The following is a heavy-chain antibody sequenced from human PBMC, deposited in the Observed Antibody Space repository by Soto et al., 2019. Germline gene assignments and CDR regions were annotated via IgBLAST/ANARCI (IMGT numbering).Heavy chain of an antibody. CDR2: IYWNDDK. CDR3: AHSSPQDSSSWDYYYYYGMDV. V-gene: IGHV2-5*01. D-gene: IGHD6-13*01. Sequence: SGPTLVTPTQTLTLTCTFSGFSLSTSGVGVGWIRQPPGKALEWLALIYWNDDKRYSPSLKSRLTITKDTSKNQVVLTMTNMDPVDTATYYCAHSSPQDSSSWDYYYYYGMDVWGQGTTVTVSS. J-gene: IGHJ6*02. CDR1: GFSLSTSGVG.